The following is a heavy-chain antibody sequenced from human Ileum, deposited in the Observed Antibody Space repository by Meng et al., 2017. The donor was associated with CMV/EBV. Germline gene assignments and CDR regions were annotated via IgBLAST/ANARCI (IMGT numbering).Heavy chain of an antibody. CDR3: ARAEADTGNFEY. J-gene: IGHJ4*02. V-gene: IGHV4-4*07. CDR2: ISSSGSI. Sequence: VQLQELGAGLVKPSETLSPTCTVTDGSISYYYWSWIRQSADKGLEWIGRISSSGSINYNPSLESRLTLSVDTSKKQLSLKLSSVTAADTAVYYCARAEADTGNFEYWGQGTLVTVSS. CDR1: DGSISYYY. D-gene: IGHD6-19*01.